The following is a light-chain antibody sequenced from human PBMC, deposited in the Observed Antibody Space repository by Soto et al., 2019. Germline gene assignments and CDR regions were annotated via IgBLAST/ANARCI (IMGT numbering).Light chain of an antibody. Sequence: DIQLTQSPSFLSASVGDRVTITCRASQGISSYLAWYQQKPGKGPKLLIYAASTLQSGVPSRFSDSGSGTDFTLTISSLQPEDFATYYCQQGNSYPRTFGPGTKVDI. CDR3: QQGNSYPRT. J-gene: IGKJ3*01. CDR2: AAS. CDR1: QGISSY. V-gene: IGKV1-9*01.